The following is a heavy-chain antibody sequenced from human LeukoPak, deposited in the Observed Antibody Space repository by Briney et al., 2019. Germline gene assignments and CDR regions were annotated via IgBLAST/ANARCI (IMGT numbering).Heavy chain of an antibody. CDR2: IYTSGST. V-gene: IGHV4-61*02. D-gene: IGHD2-21*01. CDR1: GGSISSGSYY. CDR3: ARGTVGRTYCGGDCYSPIDY. Sequence: SQTLSLTCTVSGGSISSGSYYWSWIRQPAGKGLEWIGRIYTSGSTNYNPSPKSRVTISVDTSKNQFSLKLNSVTSADTAVYYCARGTVGRTYCGGDCYSPIDYWGQGSLVTVSS. J-gene: IGHJ4*02.